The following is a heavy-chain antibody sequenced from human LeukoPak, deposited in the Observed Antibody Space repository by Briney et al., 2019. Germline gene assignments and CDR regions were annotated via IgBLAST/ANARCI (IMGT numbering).Heavy chain of an antibody. V-gene: IGHV3-53*01. Sequence: GGSLRLSCAASGFTVSSNYMSWVRQAPGKGLEWVSVIYSGGSTYYADSVKGRFSISRDNAKNTLYLQMNSLRAEDTAVYYCGRDLGGRSGYWGQGTLVTVSS. CDR2: IYSGGST. CDR1: GFTVSSNY. J-gene: IGHJ4*02. CDR3: GRDLGGRSGY. D-gene: IGHD1-26*01.